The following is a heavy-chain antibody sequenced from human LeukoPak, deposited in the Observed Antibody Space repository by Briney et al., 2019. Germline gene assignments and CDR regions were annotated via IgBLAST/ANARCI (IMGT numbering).Heavy chain of an antibody. CDR1: GGTYSSYA. CDR3: ARVTGGIPDY. J-gene: IGHJ4*02. CDR2: MNPNSGNT. Sequence: GASVKVSCKASGGTYSSYAFSWVRQAPGQGLEWMGWMNPNSGNTGYAQKFQGRVTMTRNTSISTAYMELSSLRSEDTAVYYCARVTGGIPDYWGQGTLVTASS. V-gene: IGHV1-8*02. D-gene: IGHD7-27*01.